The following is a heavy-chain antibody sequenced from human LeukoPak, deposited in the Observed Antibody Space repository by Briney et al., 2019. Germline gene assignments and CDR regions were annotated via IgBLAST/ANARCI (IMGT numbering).Heavy chain of an antibody. CDR3: TRESDSLFDY. D-gene: IGHD2-21*01. Sequence: GGSLRLSCTASGFTFGDYAMSWVRQAPGKGLEWVGFIRSKAYGGTTEYAASVKGRFTISRDDSKSIAYLQMNSLKTEDTAVYYCTRESDSLFDYWGQGTLVTVSS. V-gene: IGHV3-49*04. J-gene: IGHJ4*02. CDR2: IRSKAYGGTT. CDR1: GFTFGDYA.